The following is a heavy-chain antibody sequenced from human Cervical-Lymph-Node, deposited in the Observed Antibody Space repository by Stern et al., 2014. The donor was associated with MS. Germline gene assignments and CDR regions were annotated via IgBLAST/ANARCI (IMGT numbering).Heavy chain of an antibody. CDR1: GYTFTDYY. D-gene: IGHD2-15*01. CDR2: INPNSGGR. V-gene: IGHV1-2*02. J-gene: IGHJ4*02. Sequence: VQLLQSGAEVKKPGASVKVSCKASGYTFTDYYIHWVRQAPGQGLEWMGWINPNSGGRNYAQKFQGRVTMTRDTSISTAYMEVSRLRSDDTAVYYCARAPSIGSTPPDDWGQGTPVTVSS. CDR3: ARAPSIGSTPPDD.